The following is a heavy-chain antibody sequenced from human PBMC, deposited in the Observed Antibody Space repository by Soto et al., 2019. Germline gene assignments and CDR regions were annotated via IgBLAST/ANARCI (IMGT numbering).Heavy chain of an antibody. CDR2: IYYTGSS. D-gene: IGHD2-2*02. Sequence: SETLSLTCTVSGGSVSSGNYYWSWIRQPPGKGLEWIGFIYYTGSSSYNPSLKSRVTMSLDKSNNQFSLKLSSVTAADTAVYYCASVTRTCISTSCYRYYYGMDVWGQGTTVTVSS. V-gene: IGHV4-61*01. J-gene: IGHJ6*02. CDR1: GGSVSSGNYY. CDR3: ASVTRTCISTSCYRYYYGMDV.